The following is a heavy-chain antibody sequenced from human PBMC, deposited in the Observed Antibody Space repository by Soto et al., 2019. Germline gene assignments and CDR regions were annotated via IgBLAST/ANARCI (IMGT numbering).Heavy chain of an antibody. Sequence: QVQLQQWGAGLLKPSETLSLTCAVYGGSFSGYYWSWIRQPPGKGLEWIGEINHSGSTNYNPSLNSRVTISVDTSKNQFSLKLSSVTAADTAVYYCARERIAASAFDIWGQGTMVTVSS. CDR3: ARERIAASAFDI. V-gene: IGHV4-34*01. D-gene: IGHD6-13*01. J-gene: IGHJ3*02. CDR2: INHSGST. CDR1: GGSFSGYY.